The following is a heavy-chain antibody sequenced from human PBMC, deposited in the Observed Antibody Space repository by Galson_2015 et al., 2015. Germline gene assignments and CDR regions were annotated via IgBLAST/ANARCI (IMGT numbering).Heavy chain of an antibody. CDR2: IHYSGST. Sequence: ETLSLTCTVSGCSIRSHSWSWMRQPPGKRLEWIGYIHYSGSTNYDPSPKSRVTISLDTSKNQFSLKLSSVAAADTAVYYCARVASSSYWYFDLWGRGTLVTVSS. J-gene: IGHJ2*01. D-gene: IGHD6-6*01. CDR1: GCSIRSHS. V-gene: IGHV4-59*11. CDR3: ARVASSSYWYFDL.